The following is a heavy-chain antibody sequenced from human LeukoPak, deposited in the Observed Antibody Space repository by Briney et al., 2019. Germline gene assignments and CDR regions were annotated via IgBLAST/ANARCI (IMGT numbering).Heavy chain of an antibody. V-gene: IGHV4-4*07. Sequence: PSETLSLTCTVSGGSISSYYWSWIRQPAGKGLEWIGRIYSSGSTNYNPSLKSRVTMSVDTSKNQFSLRLSSVTAADTAVYYCARDEGYCTSTSCYTKHDYWGQGTLVTVSS. CDR3: ARDEGYCTSTSCYTKHDY. CDR1: GGSISSYY. D-gene: IGHD2-2*02. CDR2: IYSSGST. J-gene: IGHJ4*02.